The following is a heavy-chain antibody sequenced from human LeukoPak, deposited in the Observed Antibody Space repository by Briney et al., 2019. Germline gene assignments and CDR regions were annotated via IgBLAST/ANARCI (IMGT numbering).Heavy chain of an antibody. CDR2: ISAYNGDT. V-gene: IGHV1-18*04. J-gene: IGHJ4*02. CDR1: GYTFPTYG. D-gene: IGHD2-15*01. Sequence: VASVKVSCKASGYTFPTYGISWVRQAPGQGLEWMGWISAYNGDTNYAQKLQGRITMTTDTSTGTAYMELRSLRSDDTAVYYCARGRGVVTYFDYWGQGTLVTVSS. CDR3: ARGRGVVTYFDY.